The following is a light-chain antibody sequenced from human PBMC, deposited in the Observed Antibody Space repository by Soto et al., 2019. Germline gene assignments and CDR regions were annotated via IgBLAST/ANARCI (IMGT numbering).Light chain of an antibody. J-gene: IGLJ3*02. CDR3: QAYDYSLTAFV. Sequence: VLTQPPSVSVAPGETAGITCGGNNIGSKIVHWYQQLPGAAPKLVIFGNRNRPSGVPERFSGSKSGTSASLAITGLQAEDEADYYCQAYDYSLTAFVFGGGTKLTVL. CDR2: GNR. V-gene: IGLV1-40*01. CDR1: NIGSKI.